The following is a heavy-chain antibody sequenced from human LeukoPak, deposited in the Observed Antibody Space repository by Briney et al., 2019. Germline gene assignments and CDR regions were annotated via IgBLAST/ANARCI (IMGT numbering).Heavy chain of an antibody. CDR2: ISGSGGST. CDR3: AKDLGMVWYFDL. D-gene: IGHD2-8*01. CDR1: GFTFSSYA. V-gene: IGHV3-23*01. J-gene: IGHJ2*01. Sequence: PGGSLRLSCAASGFTFSSYAMSWVRQAPGKGLEWVSGISGSGGSTYYADSVKGRFTISRDNSKNTLYLQMNSLRVEDTAVYYCAKDLGMVWYFDLWGRGTLLTVSS.